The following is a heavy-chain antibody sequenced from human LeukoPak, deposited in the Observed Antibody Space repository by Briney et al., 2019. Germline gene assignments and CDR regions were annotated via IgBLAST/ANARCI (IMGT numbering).Heavy chain of an antibody. D-gene: IGHD5-24*01. CDR3: ARFRRGRWLQFQRNYFDY. Sequence: PSETLSLTCAVYGGSLCGYYWSWIRQPPGKGLEWIGEINHSGSTNYNPSLKSRVTISVDTSKNQFSLKRSSVTAADTAVYYCARFRRGRWLQFQRNYFDYWGQGTLVTVSS. J-gene: IGHJ4*02. CDR2: INHSGST. V-gene: IGHV4-34*01. CDR1: GGSLCGYY.